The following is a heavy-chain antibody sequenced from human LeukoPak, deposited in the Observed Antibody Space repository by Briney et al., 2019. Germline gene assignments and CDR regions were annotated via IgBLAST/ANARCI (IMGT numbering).Heavy chain of an antibody. V-gene: IGHV3-23*01. CDR2: ISGSGGST. Sequence: GGSLRLSCAASGFTFSSYVMSWVRQAPGKGLEWVSGISGSGGSTYHADSVKGRFTISRDNSKNTLYVQMNSLRAEDTAVYYCASSRGYCSSTSCYHPFDIWGQGTMVTVSS. J-gene: IGHJ3*02. D-gene: IGHD2-2*01. CDR3: ASSRGYCSSTSCYHPFDI. CDR1: GFTFSSYV.